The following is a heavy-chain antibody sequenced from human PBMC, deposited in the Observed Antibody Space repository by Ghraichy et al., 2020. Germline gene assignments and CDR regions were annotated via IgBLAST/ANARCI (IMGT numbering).Heavy chain of an antibody. Sequence: LRLSCNVSGGSISSGNYYYWSWIRQPPGKGLEWIGYTYNSGSTYYNAFLKSRLDISVDTSKNQFSLRLNSVTAADTAVYYCARVSGYGHFDNWGQGILVTVSS. V-gene: IGHV4-30-4*01. D-gene: IGHD5-12*01. CDR2: TYNSGST. CDR3: ARVSGYGHFDN. CDR1: GGSISSGNYYY. J-gene: IGHJ4*02.